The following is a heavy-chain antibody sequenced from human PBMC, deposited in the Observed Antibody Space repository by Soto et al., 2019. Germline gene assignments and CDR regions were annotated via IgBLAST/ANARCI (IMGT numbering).Heavy chain of an antibody. D-gene: IGHD5-12*01. CDR1: GGSITSGGYY. CDR2: IYYSGST. J-gene: IGHJ4*02. Sequence: PSETLSLTCTVSGGSITSGGYYWSWIRQHPGKGLEWIGYIYYSGSTYYNPSLRSRITISVDTSKNQFSLRLSSVTAADTAVYYCARSLTGYDFDSWGQGALVTVPQ. CDR3: ARSLTGYDFDS. V-gene: IGHV4-31*03.